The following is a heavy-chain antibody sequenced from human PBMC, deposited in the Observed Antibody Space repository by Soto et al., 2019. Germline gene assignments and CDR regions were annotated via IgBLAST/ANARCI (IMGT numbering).Heavy chain of an antibody. Sequence: ASVKVSCKASGYTFTNHGINWVRQAPGQGFEWMGWISAYNGDTKYVQKFQGRVTMTTDASTGTAYMEVRSLRPDDTAVYFCARDPSNTSGNRIWFDPWGQGTLVTVSS. CDR2: ISAYNGDT. V-gene: IGHV1-18*04. D-gene: IGHD6-19*01. CDR1: GYTFTNHG. CDR3: ARDPSNTSGNRIWFDP. J-gene: IGHJ5*02.